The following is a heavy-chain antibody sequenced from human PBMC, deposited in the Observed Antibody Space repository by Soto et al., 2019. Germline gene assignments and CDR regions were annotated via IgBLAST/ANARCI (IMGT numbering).Heavy chain of an antibody. Sequence: SETLSLTCTVSGGSISSYYWSWIRQPPGKGLEWTGYIYYSGTTTNYNPSLKSRVTLSVDTSKNQFSLKLSSVTAADTAVYYCARLGGSYAVPHFDYWGQGTLVTVSS. CDR1: GGSISSYY. CDR3: ARLGGSYAVPHFDY. V-gene: IGHV4-59*08. D-gene: IGHD1-26*01. J-gene: IGHJ4*02. CDR2: IYYSGTTT.